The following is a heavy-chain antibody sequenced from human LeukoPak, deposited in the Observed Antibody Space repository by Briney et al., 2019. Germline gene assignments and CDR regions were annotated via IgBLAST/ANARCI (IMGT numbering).Heavy chain of an antibody. V-gene: IGHV3-23*01. J-gene: IGHJ5*02. CDR3: AKDYYDSSGYYLYNWFDP. CDR1: GFTFSSYA. CDR2: ISGSGGST. D-gene: IGHD3-22*01. Sequence: PGGSLRLSCAGSGFTFSSYAMSWVRQAPGKGLEWVSAISGSGGSTYYADSVKGRFTISRDNSKNTLYLQMNSLRAEDTAVYYCAKDYYDSSGYYLYNWFDPWGQGTLVTVSS.